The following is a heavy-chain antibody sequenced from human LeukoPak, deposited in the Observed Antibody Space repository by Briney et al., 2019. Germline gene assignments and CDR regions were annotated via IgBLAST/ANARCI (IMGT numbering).Heavy chain of an antibody. CDR1: GFTFSSYG. D-gene: IGHD3-10*01. Sequence: AGGSLRLSCAASGFTFSSYGMHWVRQAPGKGLEWVAFIRYDGSNKYYADSVKGRFTISRDNSKNTLYLQMNSLRAEDTAVYYCAKGVPYGSGSYHDYWGQGTLVTVSS. CDR3: AKGVPYGSGSYHDY. CDR2: IRYDGSNK. J-gene: IGHJ4*02. V-gene: IGHV3-30*02.